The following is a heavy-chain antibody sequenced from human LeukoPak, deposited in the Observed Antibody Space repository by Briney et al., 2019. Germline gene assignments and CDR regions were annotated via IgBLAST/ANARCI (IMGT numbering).Heavy chain of an antibody. CDR3: AKDSTTRSVIAAAPVDY. CDR1: GFTFSSYA. CDR2: ISGSGGST. Sequence: GGSLRLSCAASGFTFSSYAMSWVRQAPGKGMEWVSAISGSGGSTYYADSVKGRFTISRDNSKNTLYLQMNSLRAEDTAVYYCAKDSTTRSVIAAAPVDYWGQGTLVTVSS. D-gene: IGHD6-13*01. J-gene: IGHJ4*02. V-gene: IGHV3-23*01.